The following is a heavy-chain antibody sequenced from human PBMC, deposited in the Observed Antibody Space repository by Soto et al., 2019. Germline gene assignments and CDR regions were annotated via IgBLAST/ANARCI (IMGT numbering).Heavy chain of an antibody. J-gene: IGHJ5*02. CDR3: AKDRVGEGWFDP. CDR2: ISGSGGST. V-gene: IGHV3-23*01. CDR1: GFTFSSYA. Sequence: EVQLLESGGGLVQPGGSLRLSCAASGFTFSSYAMSWVRQAPGKGLEWVSAISGSGGSTYYADSVKGRFNISRDNSKNTLDLQMNSLRAEDTAVYYCAKDRVGEGWFDPWGQGTLVTVSS. D-gene: IGHD3-10*01.